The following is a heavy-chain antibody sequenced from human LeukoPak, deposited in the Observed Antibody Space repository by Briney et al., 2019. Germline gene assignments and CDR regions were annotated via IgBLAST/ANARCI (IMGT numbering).Heavy chain of an antibody. D-gene: IGHD4-23*01. V-gene: IGHV3-66*01. CDR2: IYSGGNT. Sequence: GGSLRLSCAASGFTVSTNYMSWVRQAPGRGLEWVSVIYSGGNTYYADSVKGRFTISRDNSKNTLYLQMNSLRADDTAVYYCARDSGTTVGYFDHWGQGTLGTVSS. CDR3: ARDSGTTVGYFDH. J-gene: IGHJ4*02. CDR1: GFTVSTNY.